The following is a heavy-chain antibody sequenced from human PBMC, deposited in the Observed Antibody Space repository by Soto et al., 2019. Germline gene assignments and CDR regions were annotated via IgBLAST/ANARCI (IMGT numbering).Heavy chain of an antibody. J-gene: IGHJ6*02. D-gene: IGHD3-3*01. V-gene: IGHV1-69*01. Sequence: QVQLVQSGAEVKKPGSSVKVSCKASGGTFSSYAISWVRQAPGQGLEWMGGIIPIFGTANYAQKFQGRVTITADESTSTAYMERSSLRSEDTAVYYCARDRGGSYYDFWSGYYGAAYYYGMDVWGQGTTVTVSS. CDR3: ARDRGGSYYDFWSGYYGAAYYYGMDV. CDR2: IIPIFGTA. CDR1: GGTFSSYA.